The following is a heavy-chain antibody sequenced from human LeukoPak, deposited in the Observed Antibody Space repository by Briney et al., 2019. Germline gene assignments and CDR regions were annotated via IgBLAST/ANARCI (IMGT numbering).Heavy chain of an antibody. J-gene: IGHJ4*02. CDR3: AKDGTYYYGSGNFDF. V-gene: IGHV3-23*01. D-gene: IGHD3-10*01. Sequence: GGSLTLSRLASGFTFSRYAMRWLRQAPAKELEWVSAISGSGGSTYYADSVMGRFTISRDNSKNTLYLQMNSLRAEDTAVYYCAKDGTYYYGSGNFDFWGQGALVSVSS. CDR2: ISGSGGST. CDR1: GFTFSRYA.